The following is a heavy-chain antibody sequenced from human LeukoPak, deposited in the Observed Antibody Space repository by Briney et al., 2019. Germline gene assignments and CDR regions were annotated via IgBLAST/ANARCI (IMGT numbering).Heavy chain of an antibody. D-gene: IGHD2-15*01. CDR1: GFTFSSSA. Sequence: GGTVRLSCAASGFTFSSSAMSWVRQAPGKGLEWVSTASRTDGRTYYAESVKGRFTISSDNSKNTLFLQMNSLGAEDTAVYYCASRGGQSSFDYWGQGTLASVSS. V-gene: IGHV3-23*01. J-gene: IGHJ4*02. CDR3: ASRGGQSSFDY. CDR2: ASRTDGRT.